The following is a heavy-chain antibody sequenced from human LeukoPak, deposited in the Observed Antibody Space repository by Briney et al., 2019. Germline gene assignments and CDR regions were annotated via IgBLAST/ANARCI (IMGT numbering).Heavy chain of an antibody. CDR1: GFTVSSNY. V-gene: IGHV3-7*01. CDR3: ARDIPRGSTHLDY. CDR2: IKDDGSRK. J-gene: IGHJ4*02. Sequence: GGSLRLSCAASGFTVSSNYMNWVRQAPGKGLEWVASIKDDGSRKNYGDSVKGRFTVSRDNAENSLYLQMNILRVEDTAVYYCARDIPRGSTHLDYWGQGTLVTVSA. D-gene: IGHD1-26*01.